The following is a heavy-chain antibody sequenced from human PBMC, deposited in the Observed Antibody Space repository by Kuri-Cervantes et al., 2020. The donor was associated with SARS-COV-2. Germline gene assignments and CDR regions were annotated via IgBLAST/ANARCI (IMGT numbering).Heavy chain of an antibody. V-gene: IGHV4-59*08. J-gene: IGHJ5*02. Sequence: SETLSLTCTVSGVPIRNYYWSWIRQSPGKGLEWLAYIYYSGSTDYNPSLKSRVTMSVDTSKNQFSLNLSSVPAADTAVYYCARRRSGSWFDHWAQGTLVTVSS. CDR3: ARRRSGSWFDH. CDR1: GVPIRNYY. D-gene: IGHD3-3*01. CDR2: IYYSGST.